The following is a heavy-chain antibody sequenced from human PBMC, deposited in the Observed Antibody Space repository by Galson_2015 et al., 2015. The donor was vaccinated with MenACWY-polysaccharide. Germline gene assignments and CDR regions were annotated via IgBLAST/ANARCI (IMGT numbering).Heavy chain of an antibody. CDR3: AKDQDIVVVVAATGIDY. CDR2: ISYDGSNK. CDR1: GFTFSSYG. D-gene: IGHD2-15*01. J-gene: IGHJ4*02. V-gene: IGHV3-30*18. Sequence: SLRLSCAASGFTFSSYGMHWVRQAPGKGLEWVAVISYDGSNKYYADSVKGRFTITRDNSKNTLYLQMNSLRAEDTAVYYCAKDQDIVVVVAATGIDYWGQGTLVTVSS.